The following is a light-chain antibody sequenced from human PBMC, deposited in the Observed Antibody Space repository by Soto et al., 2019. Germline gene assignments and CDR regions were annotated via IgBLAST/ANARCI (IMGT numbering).Light chain of an antibody. V-gene: IGLV2-14*01. J-gene: IGLJ1*01. Sequence: QSVLTQPASVSGSPGQSITISCTGTSSDVGGYNYVSWYQQHPGKAPKFMIYDVSNRPSGVSNRFSGSKSGNTASLTISGLKADDEADYYCSSYTTSNTRQIVFGTGTKLTVL. CDR2: DVS. CDR3: SSYTTSNTRQIV. CDR1: SSDVGGYNY.